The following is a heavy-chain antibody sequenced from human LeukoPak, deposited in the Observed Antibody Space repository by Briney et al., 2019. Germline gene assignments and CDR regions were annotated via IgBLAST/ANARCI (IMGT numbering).Heavy chain of an antibody. CDR2: IYPGDSDT. J-gene: IGHJ5*02. CDR1: GYNFTNYW. CDR3: ARTGGAEIWFGELYGPNWFDP. Sequence: GESLKISCKISGYNFTNYWIGWVRQMPGKGLEWMGIIYPGDSDTRYSPSFQGQVTISADKSISTAYLQWSSLKASDTAMYYCARTGGAEIWFGELYGPNWFDPWGQGTLVTVSS. V-gene: IGHV5-51*01. D-gene: IGHD3-10*01.